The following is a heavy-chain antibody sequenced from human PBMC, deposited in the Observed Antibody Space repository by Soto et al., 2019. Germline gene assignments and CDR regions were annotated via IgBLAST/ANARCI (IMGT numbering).Heavy chain of an antibody. CDR2: IYWDDEK. D-gene: IGHD3-10*01. V-gene: IGHV2-5*02. CDR1: GFSLSTSGVG. J-gene: IGHJ5*02. CDR3: ALGTEKFDP. Sequence: QITLKESGPTLVKPTQTLTLTCTFSGFSLSTSGVGVAWIRQPPGKALQWLALIYWDDEKRYSPSLKSRLTIHKETSKNQVVLTITKIDPVDTATYYCALGTEKFDPWGQGTLVTVSS.